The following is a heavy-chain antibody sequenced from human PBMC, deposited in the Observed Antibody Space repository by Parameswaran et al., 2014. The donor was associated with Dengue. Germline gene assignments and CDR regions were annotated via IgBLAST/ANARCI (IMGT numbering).Heavy chain of an antibody. CDR3: AKDRPNWFDP. J-gene: IGHJ5*02. CDR2: ISGSGGST. V-gene: IGHV3-23*01. Sequence: VRQAPGKGLEWVSAISGSGGSTYYADSVKGRFTISRDNSKNTLYLQMNSLRAEDTAVYYCAKDRPNWFDPWGQGTLVTVSS.